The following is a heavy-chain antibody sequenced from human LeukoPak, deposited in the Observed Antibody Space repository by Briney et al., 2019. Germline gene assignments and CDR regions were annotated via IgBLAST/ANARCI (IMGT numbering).Heavy chain of an antibody. CDR3: ARLSVHYAFDI. CDR2: IYYSGST. CDR1: GGSISSYY. V-gene: IGHV4-59*08. Sequence: SETLSLTCTVSGGSISSYYWSWIRQPPGKGLEWIGYIYYSGSTNYNPSLKSRVTISVDTSKNQFSLELSSVTAADTAVYYCARLSVHYAFDIWGQGTMVTVSS. J-gene: IGHJ3*02. D-gene: IGHD6-6*01.